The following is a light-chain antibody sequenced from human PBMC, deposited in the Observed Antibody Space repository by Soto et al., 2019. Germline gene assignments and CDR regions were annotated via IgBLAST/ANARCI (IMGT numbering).Light chain of an antibody. CDR2: DAS. J-gene: IGKJ1*01. V-gene: IGKV1-39*01. CDR3: QQSYSTPPWT. Sequence: DLQLTQSPSSLSASVGDKVNITCRASQSIRSYLNWVQQKPGKAPKLLIYDASSLQTGVPSRFSGSGSGTDFSLTISSLQPEDFATYYCQQSYSTPPWTFGQGTKVDIK. CDR1: QSIRSY.